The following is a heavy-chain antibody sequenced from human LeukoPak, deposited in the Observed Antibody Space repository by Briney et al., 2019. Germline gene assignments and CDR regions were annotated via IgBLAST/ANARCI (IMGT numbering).Heavy chain of an antibody. CDR2: IYYSGST. CDR3: AREGYRYDKRVYSGYDPDADCRGGSCYSRTPYYYYGMDV. Sequence: PSETLSLTCTVSGGSISSGDYYWSWIRQPPGKGLEWNGYIYYSGSTYYNPSLKSRATISVDTSMNQYPLKLSSVTAADTAVYYCAREGYRYDKRVYSGYDPDADCRGGSCYSRTPYYYYGMDVWGQGTTVTVSS. D-gene: IGHD2-15*01. V-gene: IGHV4-30-4*01. CDR1: GGSISSGDYY. J-gene: IGHJ6*02.